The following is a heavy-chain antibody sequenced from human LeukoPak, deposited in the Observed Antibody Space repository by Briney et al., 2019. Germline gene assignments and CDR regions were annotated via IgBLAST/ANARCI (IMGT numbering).Heavy chain of an antibody. CDR1: GFSFNTYS. V-gene: IGHV3-21*01. Sequence: GGSLRLSCAASGFSFNTYSMNWVRQAPGKGLEWVSYIRSGSTYIYYADSVKGRFTISRDNGKNSLYLQMNSLRAEDTAVYYCARKGYYASSGYLGYFQHWGQGTLVTVSS. J-gene: IGHJ1*01. D-gene: IGHD3-22*01. CDR3: ARKGYYASSGYLGYFQH. CDR2: IRSGSTYI.